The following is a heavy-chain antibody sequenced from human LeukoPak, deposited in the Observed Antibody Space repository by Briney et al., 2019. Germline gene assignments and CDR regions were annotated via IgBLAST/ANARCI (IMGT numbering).Heavy chain of an antibody. CDR2: IKSKTDGGTT. CDR3: TTGPGGAFHYYGMDV. V-gene: IGHV3-15*07. J-gene: IGHJ6*02. CDR1: GFTFSNAW. Sequence: GGSLRLSCAASGFTFSNAWMNWVRQAPGKGLEWVGRIKSKTDGGTTDYAAPVKGRFTISRDDSKNTLYLQMNSLKTEDTAVYYCTTGPGGAFHYYGMDVWGQGTTVTVSS. D-gene: IGHD1-26*01.